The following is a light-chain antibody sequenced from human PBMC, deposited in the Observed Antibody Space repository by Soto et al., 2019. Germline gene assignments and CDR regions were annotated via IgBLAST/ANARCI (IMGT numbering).Light chain of an antibody. CDR3: IQDIISPLT. CDR2: ATS. J-gene: IGKJ1*01. CDR1: QGIRGD. Sequence: AIQMTQSPSSLSASLGDRVTITCRASQGIRGDLGWYQQKPGKAPKLLISATSTLQSGVPSRFSGRGSGTNITLTISSLQPEDFATYYCIQDIISPLTVGQGTKVEL. V-gene: IGKV1-6*01.